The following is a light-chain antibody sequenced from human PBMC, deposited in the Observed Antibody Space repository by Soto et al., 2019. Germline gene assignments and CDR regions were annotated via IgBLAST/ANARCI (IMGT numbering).Light chain of an antibody. J-gene: IGKJ1*01. CDR1: QSVSSSY. Sequence: EIVWTQSPGTLSLSPGERATLSCRASQSVSSSYLAWYQQKPGQAPRLLIYGASSRATGIPDRFSGSGSGTDFTITISRLEPEDFAVYYWQQYGSSPLWTFGQGTKVEIK. CDR3: QQYGSSPLWT. CDR2: GAS. V-gene: IGKV3-20*01.